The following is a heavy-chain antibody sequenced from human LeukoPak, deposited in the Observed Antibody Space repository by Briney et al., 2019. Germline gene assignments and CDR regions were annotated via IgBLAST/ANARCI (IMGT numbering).Heavy chain of an antibody. Sequence: GGSLRLSCAASGFTFSSYWMHWVRQAPGKGLVWVSRINSDGSSTSYADSVKGRFTISRDNAKNTLYLQMNSLRAEDTAVYYWASLLGYGDFFDSWGRGPWVTV. CDR2: INSDGSST. D-gene: IGHD4-17*01. V-gene: IGHV3-74*01. CDR1: GFTFSSYW. CDR3: ASLLGYGDFFDS. J-gene: IGHJ4*02.